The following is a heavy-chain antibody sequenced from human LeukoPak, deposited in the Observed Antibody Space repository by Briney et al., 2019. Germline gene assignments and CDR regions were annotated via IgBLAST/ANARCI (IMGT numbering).Heavy chain of an antibody. Sequence: GGSLRLSCAASGFTFSTYAMNWVRQAPGKGLEWVAVIWDDGSNKYYADSVKGRFTISRDNSKNTLYLQMNSLRAEDTAVYYCARGTYCSSTSCPPYGMDVWGQGTTVTVSS. CDR1: GFTFSTYA. CDR3: ARGTYCSSTSCPPYGMDV. D-gene: IGHD2-2*01. J-gene: IGHJ6*02. CDR2: IWDDGSNK. V-gene: IGHV3-33*08.